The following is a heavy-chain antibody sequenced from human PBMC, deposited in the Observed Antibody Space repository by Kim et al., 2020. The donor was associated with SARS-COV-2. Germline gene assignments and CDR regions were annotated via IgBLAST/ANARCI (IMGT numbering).Heavy chain of an antibody. CDR1: GYTFTSYA. Sequence: ASVKVSCKASGYTFTSYAMHWVRQAPGQRLEWMGWINAGNGNTKYSQKFQGRVTITRDTSASTAYMELSSLRSEDTAVYYCAREMGVTTGWWDYYYYYGMDAWGEGATVTVSS. CDR3: AREMGVTTGWWDYYYYYGMDA. J-gene: IGHJ6*02. CDR2: INAGNGNT. D-gene: IGHD4-17*01. V-gene: IGHV1-3*01.